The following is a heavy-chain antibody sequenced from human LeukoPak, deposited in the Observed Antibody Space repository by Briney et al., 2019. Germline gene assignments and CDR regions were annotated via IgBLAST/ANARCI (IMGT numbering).Heavy chain of an antibody. Sequence: GGSLRLSCAASGFTFCSYTINWVRQAPGKGLEWVSSISGSSYYIYYADSVRGRFTISRDNSKNTLYLQMNSLKTEDTAVYYCTTSNFGFPFDYWGQGTLVTVSS. J-gene: IGHJ4*02. V-gene: IGHV3-21*03. CDR1: GFTFCSYT. CDR3: TTSNFGFPFDY. D-gene: IGHD3-16*01. CDR2: ISGSSYYI.